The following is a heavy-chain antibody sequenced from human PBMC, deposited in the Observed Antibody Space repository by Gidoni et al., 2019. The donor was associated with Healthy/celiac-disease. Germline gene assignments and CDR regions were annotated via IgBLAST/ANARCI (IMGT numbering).Heavy chain of an antibody. CDR2: IIPIFGTA. CDR1: GGTFSSYA. D-gene: IGHD5-18*01. CDR3: ASLLDTSRYYYYGMDV. J-gene: IGHJ6*02. V-gene: IGHV1-69*06. Sequence: QVQLVQSGAEVKKPGSSVKVYCKASGGTFSSYAISWVRQAPGQGLEWMGRIIPIFGTANYAQKFQGRVTITADKSTSTAYMELSSLRSEDTAVYYCASLLDTSRYYYYGMDVWGQGTTVTVSS.